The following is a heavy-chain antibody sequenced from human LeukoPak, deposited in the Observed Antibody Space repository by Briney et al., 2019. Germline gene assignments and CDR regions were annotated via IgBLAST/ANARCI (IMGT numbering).Heavy chain of an antibody. J-gene: IGHJ6*02. V-gene: IGHV3-30*03. D-gene: IGHD4-17*01. CDR2: ISYDGSNK. CDR3: ARGAYGDYGPGEDGMDV. Sequence: GGSLRLSCAASGFTFSSYGMHWVRQAPGKGLEWVAVISYDGSNKYYADSVKGRFTISRDNSKNTLYLQMNSLRAGDTAVYYCARGAYGDYGPGEDGMDVWGQGTTVTVSS. CDR1: GFTFSSYG.